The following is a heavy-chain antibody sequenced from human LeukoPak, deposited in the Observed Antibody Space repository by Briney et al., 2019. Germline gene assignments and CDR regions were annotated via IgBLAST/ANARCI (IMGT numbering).Heavy chain of an antibody. J-gene: IGHJ4*02. CDR2: ISYAGSNK. Sequence: GGSLRLSCAASRFNFSSYGMQWVRQAPGRGLEGVAVISYAGSNKYYADSVKGRFTISRDNYKNTLYLQMNSLRAEDTAVYYCARAVADAIDYWGQGTLVTVSS. CDR1: RFNFSSYG. V-gene: IGHV3-30*03. D-gene: IGHD6-19*01. CDR3: ARAVADAIDY.